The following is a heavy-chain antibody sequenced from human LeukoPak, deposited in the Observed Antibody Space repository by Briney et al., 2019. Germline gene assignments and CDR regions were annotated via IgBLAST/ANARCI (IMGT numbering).Heavy chain of an antibody. CDR3: AREHVVVVAATSGAFDI. D-gene: IGHD2-15*01. CDR2: ISAYNGNT. Sequence: GASVKVSCKASGYTFTSYGISWVRQAPGQGLEWMGWISAYNGNTNYAQKLQGRVTMTTDTSTSTAYMELRGLRSDDTAVYYCAREHVVVVAATSGAFDIWGQGTMVTVSS. J-gene: IGHJ3*02. CDR1: GYTFTSYG. V-gene: IGHV1-18*01.